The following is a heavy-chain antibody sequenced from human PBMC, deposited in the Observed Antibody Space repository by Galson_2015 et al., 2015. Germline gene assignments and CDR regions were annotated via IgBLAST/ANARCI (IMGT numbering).Heavy chain of an antibody. V-gene: IGHV4-39*01. CDR1: GVSISSSTCY. CDR2: IYYTGGT. J-gene: IGHJ4*02. D-gene: IGHD3-10*01. CDR3: ARHSGNILYFFDR. Sequence: SETLSLTCTVSGVSISSSTCYWGWIRQPPGKTLEWIGSIYYTGGTQYNPSLKSRVTISVDTSKNQFSLKLSSVTAADTAVYYCARHSGNILYFFDRWGQGTLVTVSS.